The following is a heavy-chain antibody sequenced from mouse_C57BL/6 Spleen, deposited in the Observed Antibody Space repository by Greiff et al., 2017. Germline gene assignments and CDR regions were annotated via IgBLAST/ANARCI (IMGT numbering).Heavy chain of an antibody. CDR1: GYTFTGYW. CDR3: ARFDSSFFAY. V-gene: IGHV1-9*01. J-gene: IGHJ3*01. D-gene: IGHD1-1*01. CDR2: ILPGSGST. Sequence: LVESGAELMKPGASVKLSCKATGYTFTGYWIAWVKQRPGHGLEWIGEILPGSGSTNYTEKLKGKATFTADTYYNTAYMQLSSLTTEDSSIYYGARFDSSFFAYWGQGTLVTVSS.